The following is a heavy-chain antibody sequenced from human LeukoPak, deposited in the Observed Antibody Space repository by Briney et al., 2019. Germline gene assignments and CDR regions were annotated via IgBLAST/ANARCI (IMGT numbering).Heavy chain of an antibody. Sequence: ASETLSLTCTVSGGSISSYYWSWIRQPAGKGLEWIGRIYTSGSTYYNPSLKSRVTISVDTSKNQFSLKLSSVTAADTAVYYCARQRMRSSGWYFDYWGQGTLVTVSS. CDR1: GGSISSYY. V-gene: IGHV4-4*07. CDR3: ARQRMRSSGWYFDY. CDR2: IYTSGST. D-gene: IGHD6-19*01. J-gene: IGHJ4*02.